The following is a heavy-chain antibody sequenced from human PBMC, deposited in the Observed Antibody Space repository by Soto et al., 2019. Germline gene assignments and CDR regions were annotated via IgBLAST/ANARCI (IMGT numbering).Heavy chain of an antibody. D-gene: IGHD6-19*01. CDR1: GSSISSYY. V-gene: IGHV4-59*01. CDR3: ARGGWKLFEY. CDR2: FYYSGST. J-gene: IGHJ4*02. Sequence: SETLSLTCTLSGSSISSYYLCFLRQPPGKGLQWIGYFYYSGSTNYNPSLKSRLTISIDTSKNHLSLNLSSAHAPDTAVYCCARGGWKLFEYWGQGTLVTVSS.